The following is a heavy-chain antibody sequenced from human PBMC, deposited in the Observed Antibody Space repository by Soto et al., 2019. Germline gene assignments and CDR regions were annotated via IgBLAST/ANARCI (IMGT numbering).Heavy chain of an antibody. CDR1: GGSMSRYY. J-gene: IGHJ5*02. CDR3: AREGRRGWNRHPDWFDP. D-gene: IGHD1-1*01. Sequence: AAETLSLTCTVSGGSMSRYYWSWIRQPPGKGLEWIGYIYYSGSTNYNPSLKSRVTISVDTSKNQFSLKLSSVTAADTAVYYCAREGRRGWNRHPDWFDPWGQGPLVTVSS. V-gene: IGHV4-59*01. CDR2: IYYSGST.